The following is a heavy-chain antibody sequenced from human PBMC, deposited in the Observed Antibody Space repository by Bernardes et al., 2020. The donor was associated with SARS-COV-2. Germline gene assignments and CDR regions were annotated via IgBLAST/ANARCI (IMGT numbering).Heavy chain of an antibody. CDR2: TSYRSKWNY. V-gene: IGHV6-1*01. Sequence: SQTLSLTCAISGDSVSSNSAVCHWIRQSPSRGLEWLGRTSYRSKWNYDYAVSVKSRITISPDTSKNQFSLELTSVTPEDTAVYYCARGANYAMGVWGQGTTVTVSS. J-gene: IGHJ6*02. CDR1: GDSVSSNSAV. CDR3: ARGANYAMGV.